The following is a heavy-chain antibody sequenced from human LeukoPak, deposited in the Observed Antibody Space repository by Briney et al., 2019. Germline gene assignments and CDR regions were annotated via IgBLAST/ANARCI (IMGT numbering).Heavy chain of an antibody. CDR1: GYTFTGYY. CDR2: INPNSGGT. V-gene: IGHV1-2*02. J-gene: IGHJ4*02. D-gene: IGHD3-10*01. CDR3: ARVNVLLWFGDQAGFDY. Sequence: GASVKVSCKASGYTFTGYYMHWVRQAPGQGLEWMGWINPNSGGTNYAQKFQGRVTMTRDTSISTAYMELSRLRSDDTAVYYCARVNVLLWFGDQAGFDYWGQGTLVTVSS.